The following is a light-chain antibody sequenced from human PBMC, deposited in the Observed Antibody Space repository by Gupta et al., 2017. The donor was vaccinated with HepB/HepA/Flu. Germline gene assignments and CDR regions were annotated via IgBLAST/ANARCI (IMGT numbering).Light chain of an antibody. CDR3: ATWDDSLNGKV. V-gene: IGLV1-44*01. Sequence: QSVLTQPPSASGPPGQRVTISCSGSSSNIGSNTVNWYQQLPGTAPKLLIYSNNQRPSGVPDRFSGSKSGTSASRAISGVQSEDEADYYCATWDDSLNGKVFGGGTKLTVL. J-gene: IGLJ2*01. CDR2: SNN. CDR1: SSNIGSNT.